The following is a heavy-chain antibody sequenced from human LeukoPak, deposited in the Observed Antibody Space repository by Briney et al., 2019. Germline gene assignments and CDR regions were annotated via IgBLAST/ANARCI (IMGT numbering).Heavy chain of an antibody. J-gene: IGHJ3*02. CDR2: IIPIFGAA. V-gene: IGHV1-69*06. CDR3: AKDQWWFGESDAFDI. D-gene: IGHD3-10*01. Sequence: GASVKVSCKASGGTFSSYAISWVRQAPGQGLEWMGGIIPIFGAANYAQKFQGRVTITADKSTSTAYMELSSLRSEDTAVYYCAKDQWWFGESDAFDIWGQGTMVTVSS. CDR1: GGTFSSYA.